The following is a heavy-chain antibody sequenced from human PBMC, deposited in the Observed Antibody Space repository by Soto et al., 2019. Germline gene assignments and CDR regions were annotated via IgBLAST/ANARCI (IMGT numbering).Heavy chain of an antibody. CDR1: GLPVAGSY. V-gene: IGHV3-53*01. CDR3: VRPLPSGQTHARDV. Sequence: GGSLRLSCVASGLPVAGSYMAWVRQAPGKGLEWASVIYNDGTTYYSQSVEGRFTISRDTSKNTLYLQMDRLRDEDTAVYYCVRPLPSGQTHARDVWGQGTTVRLL. J-gene: IGHJ6*02. D-gene: IGHD3-10*01. CDR2: IYNDGTT.